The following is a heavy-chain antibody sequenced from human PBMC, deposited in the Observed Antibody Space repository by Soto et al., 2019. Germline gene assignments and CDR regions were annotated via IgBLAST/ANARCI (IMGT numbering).Heavy chain of an antibody. Sequence: QVRLVQSGAEVKKPGASVKVSCKASGYTFTSYGISWVRQAPGQGLEWMGWISAYNGNTNYAQKLQGRVTMTTDTTTSTDYMELRSLRSDDTAVYYCARDNAREDYYYYYGMDVWGQGTTVTVSS. CDR1: GYTFTSYG. CDR3: ARDNAREDYYYYYGMDV. D-gene: IGHD1-26*01. J-gene: IGHJ6*02. CDR2: ISAYNGNT. V-gene: IGHV1-18*01.